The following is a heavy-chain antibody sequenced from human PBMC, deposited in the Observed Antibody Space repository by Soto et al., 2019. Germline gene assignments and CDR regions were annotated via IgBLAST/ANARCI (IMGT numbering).Heavy chain of an antibody. D-gene: IGHD3-22*01. CDR2: IIPIFGTA. Sequence: SVKVSCKASGGTFSSYAISWVRQAPGQGLEWMGGIIPIFGTANYAQKFQGRVTITADKSTSTAYMELSSLRSEDTAVYCCARKGGDSSGYFDYWGQGTLVTVSS. CDR3: ARKGGDSSGYFDY. V-gene: IGHV1-69*06. J-gene: IGHJ4*02. CDR1: GGTFSSYA.